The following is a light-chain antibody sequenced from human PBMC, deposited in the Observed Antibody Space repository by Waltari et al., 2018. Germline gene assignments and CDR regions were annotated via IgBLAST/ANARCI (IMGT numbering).Light chain of an antibody. CDR3: QQRRN. CDR1: QSVSSY. Sequence: IVLTQSPATLSLSPGERATLSCRASQSVSSYLAWYQQKPGQAPRVLIYDASNRAAGIPARFSGSGSGTDFTLTISSLEPGDFAVYYCQQRRNFGGGTKVEIK. J-gene: IGKJ4*01. CDR2: DAS. V-gene: IGKV3-11*01.